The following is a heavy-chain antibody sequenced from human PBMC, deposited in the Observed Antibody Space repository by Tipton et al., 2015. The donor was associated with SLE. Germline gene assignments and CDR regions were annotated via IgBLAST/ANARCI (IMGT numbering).Heavy chain of an antibody. D-gene: IGHD2-15*01. J-gene: IGHJ4*02. V-gene: IGHV4-61*09. CDR1: GGSISSGGYY. CDR3: ARYCRGGNCNGYYFDY. CDR2: ISANGNT. Sequence: LRLSCTVSGGSISSGGYYWSWIRQPAGQGLEWIGHISANGNTNYNPSLKSPVTMSVDTSKNHFSLKLISVTAADTAVYYCARYCRGGNCNGYYFDYWGQGTLVTVSS.